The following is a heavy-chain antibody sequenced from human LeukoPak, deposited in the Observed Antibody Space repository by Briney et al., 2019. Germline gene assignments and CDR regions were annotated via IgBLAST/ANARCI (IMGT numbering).Heavy chain of an antibody. CDR3: AKDPMTTVTTTAY. D-gene: IGHD4-17*01. CDR1: GFTFSSYG. V-gene: IGHV3-30*18. J-gene: IGHJ4*02. CDR2: ISYDGSNK. Sequence: GRSLRLSCAASGFTFSSYGIHWVRQAPGKGLEGVAVISYDGSNKYYADSVKGRFTISRDNSKNTLYLHMNSLRAEDTAVYYCAKDPMTTVTTTAYWGQGTLVTVSS.